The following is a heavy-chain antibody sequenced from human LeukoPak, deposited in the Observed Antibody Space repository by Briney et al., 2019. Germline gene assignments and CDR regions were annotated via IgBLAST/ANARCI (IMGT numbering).Heavy chain of an antibody. D-gene: IGHD4-23*01. CDR1: GFTLSSYA. V-gene: IGHV3-23*01. J-gene: IGHJ4*02. CDR3: AKGAGGYIDC. CDR2: IGNGGGT. Sequence: GGSLRLSCAASGFTLSSYAMNWVRQAPGKGLEWVSGIGNGGGTSYADSVKGRFAISRDNSKNMLYLQMSSLRADDTAAYYCAKGAGGYIDCWGQGTLVTVSS.